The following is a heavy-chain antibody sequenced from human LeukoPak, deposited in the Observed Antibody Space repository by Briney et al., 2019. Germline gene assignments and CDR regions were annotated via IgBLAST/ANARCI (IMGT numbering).Heavy chain of an antibody. D-gene: IGHD3-16*01. CDR3: AKDKRFDYYYYMDV. CDR1: GFTFDDYA. J-gene: IGHJ6*03. V-gene: IGHV3-43*02. Sequence: GGPLRLSCAASGFTFDDYAMHWVRRAPGKGLEWVSLISGDGGGTYYADSVKGRFTISRDNSKNSLYLQMNSLRTEDTALYYCAKDKRFDYYYYMDVWGKGTTVTVSS. CDR2: ISGDGGGT.